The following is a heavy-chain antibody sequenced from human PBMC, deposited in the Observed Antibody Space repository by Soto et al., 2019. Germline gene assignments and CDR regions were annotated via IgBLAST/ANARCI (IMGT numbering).Heavy chain of an antibody. V-gene: IGHV1-18*01. CDR1: GYTFTTYG. D-gene: IGHD2-15*01. Sequence: ASVKVSCKASGYTFTTYGISWVRQAPGQGLEWLGWISGYNGNTKYAQKFQGRVTLTTDTSTSTAYMELRSLRFDDTAVYYCAKNVYCSGGSCNGDYGMDVWGQGTTVTVSS. CDR2: ISGYNGNT. J-gene: IGHJ6*02. CDR3: AKNVYCSGGSCNGDYGMDV.